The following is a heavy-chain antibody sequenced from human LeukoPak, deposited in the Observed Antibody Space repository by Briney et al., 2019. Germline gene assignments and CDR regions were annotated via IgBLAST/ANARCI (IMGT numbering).Heavy chain of an antibody. CDR2: ISTSGNT. V-gene: IGHV3-23*01. D-gene: IGHD4-17*01. CDR3: ARDPTTVTERGDWFDP. CDR1: GFPLSKYA. Sequence: GGSLRLSCIGSGFPLSKYAMNWVRQAPGKGLEWVSLISTSGNTHYADSVKGRFVISRDNSKNTLYLQMNVLRVEDTALYYCARDPTTVTERGDWFDPWGQGTLVTVSS. J-gene: IGHJ5*02.